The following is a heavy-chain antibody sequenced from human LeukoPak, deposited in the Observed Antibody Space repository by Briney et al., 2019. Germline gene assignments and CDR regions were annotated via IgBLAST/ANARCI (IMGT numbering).Heavy chain of an antibody. J-gene: IGHJ4*02. V-gene: IGHV4-4*02. Sequence: SETLSLTCAVSGGSISSSNWWSWVRQPPGKGLEWIGEIYHSGSTNYNPSLKSRVTISVDKSKNQFSLKLSSMTAADTAAYYCAREKAYGSGSFDCWGQGTLVTVSS. CDR3: AREKAYGSGSFDC. CDR1: GGSISSSNW. D-gene: IGHD3-10*01. CDR2: IYHSGST.